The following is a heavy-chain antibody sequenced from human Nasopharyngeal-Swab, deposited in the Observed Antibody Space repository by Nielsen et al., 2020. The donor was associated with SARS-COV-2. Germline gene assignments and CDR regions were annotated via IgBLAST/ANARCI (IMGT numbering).Heavy chain of an antibody. CDR2: IYPGDSDT. CDR3: ARLRSSSWYDPGDFQH. Sequence: GGSLSLSCNGSGYSFTSYWIGWVRQMPGKGLEWMGIIYPGDSDTRYSPSFQGQVTISADKSISTAYLQWSSLKASDTAMYYCARLRSSSWYDPGDFQHWGQGTLVTVSS. J-gene: IGHJ1*01. CDR1: GYSFTSYW. D-gene: IGHD6-13*01. V-gene: IGHV5-51*01.